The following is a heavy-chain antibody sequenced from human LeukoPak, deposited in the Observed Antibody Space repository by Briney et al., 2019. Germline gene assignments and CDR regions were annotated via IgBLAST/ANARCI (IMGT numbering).Heavy chain of an antibody. J-gene: IGHJ4*02. D-gene: IGHD5-18*01. CDR3: ARGVRGYSYDIDF. Sequence: GGSLRLSCAASGFTFSSYAMHWVRQAPGKGLEWVAVISYDGSNKYYADSVKGRFTISRDNSKNTLYLQMNSLRGEDTAVYYCARGVRGYSYDIDFWGQGTLVTVSS. V-gene: IGHV3-30-3*01. CDR1: GFTFSSYA. CDR2: ISYDGSNK.